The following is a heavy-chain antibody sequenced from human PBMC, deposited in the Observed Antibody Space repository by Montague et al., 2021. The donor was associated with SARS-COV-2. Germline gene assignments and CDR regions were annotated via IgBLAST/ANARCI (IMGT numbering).Heavy chain of an antibody. CDR1: RDSITNSH. CDR3: GSGQAGDV. Sequence: SETLSLTCIVSRDSITNSHWGWVRQPPGKGLEWMTYFLPTGDSNHNPSLRSRITTSVDTSKNQFSLELRSVTAADAGVYYCGSGQAGDVWGQGTTVTVSS. CDR2: FLPTGDS. V-gene: IGHV4-4*08. J-gene: IGHJ6*02.